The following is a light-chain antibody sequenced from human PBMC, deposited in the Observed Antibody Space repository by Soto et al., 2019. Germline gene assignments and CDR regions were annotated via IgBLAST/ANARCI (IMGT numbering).Light chain of an antibody. CDR3: AAWDDSLSGV. J-gene: IGLJ3*02. V-gene: IGLV1-47*01. CDR2: RNN. CDR1: SSNIGSNY. Sequence: QSVLTQPPSASGTPGQRVTISCSGSSSNIGSNYVYWYQQLPGTAPKLLIYRNNQRPSGVPDRFSGSKSGTSASLAISGLRAEVEADYYCAAWDDSLSGVFGGGTKLTV.